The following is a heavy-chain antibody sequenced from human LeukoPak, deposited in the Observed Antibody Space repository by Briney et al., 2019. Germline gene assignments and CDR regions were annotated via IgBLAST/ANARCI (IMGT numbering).Heavy chain of an antibody. CDR2: ISGSGGST. CDR3: AKDRFYGSGSFVGPSDY. CDR1: GFTFSSYA. J-gene: IGHJ4*02. D-gene: IGHD3-10*01. V-gene: IGHV3-23*01. Sequence: PGGSLRLSCAASGFTFSSYAMSWVRQAPGKGLEWVSAISGSGGSTYYADSMKGRFTISRDNSKNTLYLQMNSLRAEDTAVYYCAKDRFYGSGSFVGPSDYWGQGTLVTVSS.